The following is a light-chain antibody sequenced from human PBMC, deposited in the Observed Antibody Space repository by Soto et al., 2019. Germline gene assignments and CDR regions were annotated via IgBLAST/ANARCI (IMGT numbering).Light chain of an antibody. CDR1: SSNVGGYNY. CDR2: EVS. CDR3: SSYTSSSTLV. J-gene: IGLJ1*01. Sequence: QSALTQPASVSGSPGQSITISCTGTSSNVGGYNYVYWYQQHPGKAPKLMIYEVSNRPSGVSHRFSGTKSGNTASLTISGLHDEDDADYYCSSYTSSSTLVFGTGTKVTVL. V-gene: IGLV2-14*01.